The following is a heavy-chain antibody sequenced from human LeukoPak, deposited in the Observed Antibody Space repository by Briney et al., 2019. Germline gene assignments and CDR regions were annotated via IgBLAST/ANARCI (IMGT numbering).Heavy chain of an antibody. CDR2: ISMTGAST. CDR3: AKDPFVFESGSYLIDY. V-gene: IGHV3-23*01. J-gene: IGHJ4*02. Sequence: PGGSLRLSCAASGVTFSSYAMSWVRQGPGKGLEWVSGISMTGASTYYTDSVKGRFTISRDNSKKTLYLQMNSLRAEDTAVYYCAKDPFVFESGSYLIDYWGQGTLVTVSS. D-gene: IGHD1-26*01. CDR1: GVTFSSYA.